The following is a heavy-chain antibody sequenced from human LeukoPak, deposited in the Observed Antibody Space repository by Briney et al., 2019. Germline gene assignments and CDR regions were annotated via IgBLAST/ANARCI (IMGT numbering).Heavy chain of an antibody. J-gene: IGHJ6*02. V-gene: IGHV1-2*02. Sequence: ASVKVTCKTCGYTRPDYYIHWVRQAPGQGLEWMGWINSNSGDTTHAQTFQGRVTMNRDMSISTFYMNLIGLRSDDTALYYCARGRSGGYGLVVWDQGTTVTVSS. CDR3: ARGRSGGYGLVV. CDR1: GYTRPDYY. D-gene: IGHD1-26*01. CDR2: INSNSGDT.